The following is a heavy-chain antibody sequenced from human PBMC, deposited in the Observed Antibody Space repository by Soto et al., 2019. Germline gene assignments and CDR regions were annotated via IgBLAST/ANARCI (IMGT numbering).Heavy chain of an antibody. CDR1: GFTFSSYA. CDR3: APRPSGKLELRSDY. Sequence: EVQLLESGGGLVQPGGSLRLSCAASGFTFSSYAMSWVRQAPGKGLEWVSAISGSGGSTYYADSAKGRFTISRDNSKNTLYLQMNSLRAEDTAVYYCAPRPSGKLELRSDYWGQGTLVTVSS. D-gene: IGHD1-7*01. J-gene: IGHJ4*02. CDR2: ISGSGGST. V-gene: IGHV3-23*01.